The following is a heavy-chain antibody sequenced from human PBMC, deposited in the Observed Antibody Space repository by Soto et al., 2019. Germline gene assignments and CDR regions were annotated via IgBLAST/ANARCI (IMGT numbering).Heavy chain of an antibody. Sequence: ETLSLTRSVSGYSVSSSDYYWAWIRQPPGKGLEWIGSMLYSGLTYYNPSLKSRVTLSVDTSKNQFSVRLNSVTASDTAVYYCAPLTVSLSGPYGIHVWGQGTTVTVSS. CDR2: MLYSGLT. J-gene: IGHJ6*02. CDR3: APLTVSLSGPYGIHV. CDR1: GYSVSSSDYY. V-gene: IGHV4-39*01. D-gene: IGHD2-15*01.